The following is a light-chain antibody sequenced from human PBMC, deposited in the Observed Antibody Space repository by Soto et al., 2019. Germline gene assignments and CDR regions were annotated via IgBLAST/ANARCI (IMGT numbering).Light chain of an antibody. Sequence: ALTQPASVSGSPGQSITISCTGTSSDTGDYNYVSWYQQHPGKAPKLMIFDVTNRPSGVSNRFSGSKSGNTASLTISGLQAEDEADYYCSSYRSSDNSYVFGTGTKLTVL. CDR3: SSYRSSDNSYV. J-gene: IGLJ1*01. V-gene: IGLV2-14*01. CDR2: DVT. CDR1: SSDTGDYNY.